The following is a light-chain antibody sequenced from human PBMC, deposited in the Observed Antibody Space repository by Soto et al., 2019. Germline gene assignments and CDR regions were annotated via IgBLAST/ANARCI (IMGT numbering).Light chain of an antibody. J-gene: IGKJ4*01. CDR3: QQYTVWPFT. CDR2: HTS. V-gene: IGKV3-15*01. CDR1: QYINTN. Sequence: EIEMTQSPATLSLSPGERATLSCRASQYINTNLAWYQQSPGRAPRLFIYHTSTRATGIPDRFSGSGSGTEFTLTISSLQSEDFALYYCQQYTVWPFTFGGGTRVEIK.